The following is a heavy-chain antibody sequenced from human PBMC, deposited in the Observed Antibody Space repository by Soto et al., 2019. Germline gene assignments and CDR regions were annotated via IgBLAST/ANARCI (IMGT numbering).Heavy chain of an antibody. Sequence: GGSLRLSCAASGFTFSSYGMHWVRQAPGKGLEGVAVISYDGSNKYYADSVKGRFTISRDNSKNTLYLQMNSLRAEDTAVYYCANDRIGFGEGTQSLHFDYWGQGTLVTVSS. J-gene: IGHJ4*02. D-gene: IGHD3-10*01. V-gene: IGHV3-30*18. CDR1: GFTFSSYG. CDR2: ISYDGSNK. CDR3: ANDRIGFGEGTQSLHFDY.